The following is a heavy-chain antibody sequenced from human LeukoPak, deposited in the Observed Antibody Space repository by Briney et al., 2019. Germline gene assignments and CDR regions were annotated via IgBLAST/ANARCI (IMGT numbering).Heavy chain of an antibody. D-gene: IGHD3-10*01. CDR3: ARQAYYSESGSWTGFDY. CDR1: GGSINGYY. V-gene: IGHV4-59*08. J-gene: IGHJ4*02. CDR2: IYRNDNT. Sequence: SETLSLTCTVSGGSINGYYWSWIRRPPGKGLEWIGYIYRNDNTNYNPSLKSRVTMSVDTSKSQFSLRLSSVTAADTAVYYCARQAYYSESGSWTGFDYWGQGTLVPVSS.